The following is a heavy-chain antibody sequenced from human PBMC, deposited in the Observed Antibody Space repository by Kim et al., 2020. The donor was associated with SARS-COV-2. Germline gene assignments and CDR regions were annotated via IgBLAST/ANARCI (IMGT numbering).Heavy chain of an antibody. CDR2: INTNTGNP. J-gene: IGHJ5*02. CDR3: ARDRRRTIFGGGRSWFDP. D-gene: IGHD3-3*01. V-gene: IGHV7-4-1*02. CDR1: GYTFTSYV. Sequence: ASVKVSCKASGYTFTSYVMNWVRQAPGQGLEWMGWINTNTGNPTYAQGFTGRFVFSLDTSVSTAYLQISSLKAEDTAVYYCARDRRRTIFGGGRSWFDPWGQGTLVTVSS.